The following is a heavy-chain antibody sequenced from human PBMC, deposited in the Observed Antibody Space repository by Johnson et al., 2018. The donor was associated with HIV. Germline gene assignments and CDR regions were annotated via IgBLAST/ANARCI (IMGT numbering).Heavy chain of an antibody. V-gene: IGHV3-7*01. CDR2: IKQDGSET. D-gene: IGHD3-3*01. J-gene: IGHJ3*02. CDR1: GFTFSNYW. CDR3: ARISYNFWGGQSVNDAFDI. Sequence: EVQLVESGGGLVQPGGSLRLSCAASGFTFSNYWMNWVRQAPGKGLEWVANIKQDGSETYYVESVKGRFTISRDNAKNSLYLQMNSLRVEDTAVYYCARISYNFWGGQSVNDAFDIWGQGTMVTVSS.